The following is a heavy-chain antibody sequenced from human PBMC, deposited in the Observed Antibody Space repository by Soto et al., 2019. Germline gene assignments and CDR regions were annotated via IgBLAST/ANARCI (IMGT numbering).Heavy chain of an antibody. CDR3: AKIDYGGNSPTSGMDV. CDR2: ISGSGGST. D-gene: IGHD4-17*01. V-gene: IGHV3-23*01. Sequence: GGSLRLSCAASGFTFSSYAMSWVRQAPGKGLEWVSAISGSGGSTYYADSVKGRFTISRDNSKNTLYLQMNSLRAEDTAVYYCAKIDYGGNSPTSGMDVWGQGTTVTVSS. J-gene: IGHJ6*02. CDR1: GFTFSSYA.